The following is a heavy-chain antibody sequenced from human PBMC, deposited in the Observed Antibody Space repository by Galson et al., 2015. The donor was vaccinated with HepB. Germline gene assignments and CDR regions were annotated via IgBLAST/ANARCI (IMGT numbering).Heavy chain of an antibody. CDR2: IYSGGHA. CDR3: ASPFCIGGNCYPLWY. J-gene: IGHJ4*02. CDR1: GFTVSNSY. V-gene: IGHV3-53*01. D-gene: IGHD2-21*02. Sequence: SLRLSCAASGFTVSNSYMSWVRQSPGKGLECLSVIYSGGHAVYADSVKCRFTISRDTSKNTVYLQRNSLRVEDTAVYYCASPFCIGGNCYPLWYWGQGTLVTVSS.